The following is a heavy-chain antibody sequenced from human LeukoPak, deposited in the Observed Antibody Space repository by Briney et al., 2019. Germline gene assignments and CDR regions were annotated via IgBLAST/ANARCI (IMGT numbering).Heavy chain of an antibody. V-gene: IGHV4-38-2*02. CDR2: IYHSGST. CDR3: ERVKVVVAANGWFDP. J-gene: IGHJ5*02. Sequence: SSETLSLTCTVSGYSISSGYYWGWIRQPPGKGLEWIGSIYHSGSTYYNPSLKSRVTISVDTSKNQFSLKLSSVTAADTAVYYCERVKVVVAANGWFDPWGQGTLVTVSS. CDR1: GYSISSGYY. D-gene: IGHD2-15*01.